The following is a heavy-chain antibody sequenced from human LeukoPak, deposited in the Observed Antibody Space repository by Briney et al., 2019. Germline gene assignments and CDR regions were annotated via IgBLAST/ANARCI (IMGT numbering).Heavy chain of an antibody. J-gene: IGHJ3*02. Sequence: AGSLRLSCAASGFTFSSYSMNWVRQPPGRGREWVSYISSSSSTIYYANSVKERFIISRDNAKNSLYLQMNSLRAEDTAVYYCARDYLALLGGAPYVAFDIWGQGTMVTVSS. CDR1: GFTFSSYS. CDR3: ARDYLALLGGAPYVAFDI. V-gene: IGHV3-48*01. D-gene: IGHD1-26*01. CDR2: ISSSSSTI.